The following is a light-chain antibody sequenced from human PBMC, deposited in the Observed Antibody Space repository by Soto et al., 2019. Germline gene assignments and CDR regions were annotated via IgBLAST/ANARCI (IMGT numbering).Light chain of an antibody. V-gene: IGKV3-20*01. CDR2: GAS. Sequence: EIVLTQSPGTLSLSPGERATLSCRASQSVTSSYLAWYQQKPGQAPRPLIYGASSRATGIPDRFSGSGSGTDFTLAISILDPEDFAVYDCQQYGSSPYTFGQGTKLEIK. CDR3: QQYGSSPYT. J-gene: IGKJ2*01. CDR1: QSVTSSY.